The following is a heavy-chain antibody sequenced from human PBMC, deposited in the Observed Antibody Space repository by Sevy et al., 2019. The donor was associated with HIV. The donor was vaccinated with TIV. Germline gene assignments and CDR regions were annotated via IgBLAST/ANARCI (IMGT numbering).Heavy chain of an antibody. CDR3: VSSSFRYLEFLVNCFDP. CDR1: GASIGSRGHY. V-gene: IGHV4-39*01. J-gene: IGHJ5*02. Sequence: SETLSLTCAVSGASIGSRGHYWGWIRQPPGKGLEWIGTISYSRNTYYNPSLKSRVSISIDTSKNQLSLKLPSVTAADTAVYHCVSSSFRYLEFLVNCFDPWCQGTLVTVSS. CDR2: ISYSRNT. D-gene: IGHD3-3*01.